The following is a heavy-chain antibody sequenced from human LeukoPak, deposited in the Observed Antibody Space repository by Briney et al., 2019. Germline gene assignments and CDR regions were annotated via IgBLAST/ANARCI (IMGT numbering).Heavy chain of an antibody. CDR3: ARQRRWGFDY. CDR1: GFTFSDHY. V-gene: IGHV3-11*04. Sequence: GGSLRLSCAASGFTFSDHYMNWIRQAPGKGLQWVSYIASSGSTIYYADSVKGRFTISRDNAKNSLYLQMNSLRVEDTAVYYCARQRRWGFDYWGQGTLLTVSS. J-gene: IGHJ4*02. D-gene: IGHD5-24*01. CDR2: IASSGSTI.